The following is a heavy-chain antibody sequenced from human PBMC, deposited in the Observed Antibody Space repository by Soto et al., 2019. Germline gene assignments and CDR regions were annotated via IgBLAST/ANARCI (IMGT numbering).Heavy chain of an antibody. CDR1: GFAFIIYA. CDR2: ISGSGSST. CDR3: AKCDGDYRYYYYGMDV. Sequence: GGSLRLSCAASGFAFIIYAMSWVRQAPGKGLEWVASISGSGSSTYSADSVKGRFTISRDNSKIMLYLQMNSLRAEDTAIYYCAKCDGDYRYYYYGMDVWGQGTTVTVSS. J-gene: IGHJ6*02. V-gene: IGHV3-23*01. D-gene: IGHD2-21*01.